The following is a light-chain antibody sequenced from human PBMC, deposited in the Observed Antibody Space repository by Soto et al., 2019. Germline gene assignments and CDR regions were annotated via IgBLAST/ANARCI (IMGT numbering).Light chain of an antibody. V-gene: IGKV2-28*01. Sequence: DIVMTQSPLSLPVTPGEPASISCRSSQSLLYSNGYNYLDWYLQKPGQSPQILIYLGSDRASGVPDRFSGSGSGTHFTLKISRVEAEDVGVYYCMQSLQTPWTFGKGTKVDIK. CDR3: MQSLQTPWT. J-gene: IGKJ1*01. CDR1: QSLLYSNGYNY. CDR2: LGS.